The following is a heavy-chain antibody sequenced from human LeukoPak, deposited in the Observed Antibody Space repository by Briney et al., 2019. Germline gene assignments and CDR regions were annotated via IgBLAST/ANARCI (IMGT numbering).Heavy chain of an antibody. D-gene: IGHD5-12*01. CDR3: ARARSGYDSDFDY. Sequence: PGGSLRLSCAASGFTVSSNYMSWVRQAPGKGLEWVSVIYSGGSTYYADSVKGRFTISRDNSKNTLYLQMNSLRAEDTAVYYCARARSGYDSDFDYWGQGTLVTVSS. J-gene: IGHJ4*02. V-gene: IGHV3-53*01. CDR2: IYSGGST. CDR1: GFTVSSNY.